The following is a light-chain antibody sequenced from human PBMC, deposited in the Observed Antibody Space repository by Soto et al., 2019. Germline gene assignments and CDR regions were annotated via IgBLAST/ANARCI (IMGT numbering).Light chain of an antibody. CDR1: QSVSSSY. Sequence: EIVMTQSPATLSVSPGERATLSCRASQSVSSSYLAWYQQKPGQAPRLLIYGASSRATGIPDRFSGSRSGTDFTPTISRLEPEDFAVYYCQQYGNSPPTFGQGTKVDIK. J-gene: IGKJ1*01. CDR3: QQYGNSPPT. V-gene: IGKV3-20*01. CDR2: GAS.